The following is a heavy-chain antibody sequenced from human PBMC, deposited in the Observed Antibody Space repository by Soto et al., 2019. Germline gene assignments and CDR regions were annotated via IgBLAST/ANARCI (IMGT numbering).Heavy chain of an antibody. D-gene: IGHD3-9*01. CDR1: GFTFSTDS. CDR2: ISTSGATR. CDR3: ARKSFDWLLGPDY. Sequence: GGSLRLSCVASGFTFSTDSMNWVRQAPGKGLEWVAHISTSGATRYYADSVKGRFTISRDNAKTSLYLQMDSLRNEDTAVYYCARKSFDWLLGPDYWGQGTLVTVSS. J-gene: IGHJ4*02. V-gene: IGHV3-48*02.